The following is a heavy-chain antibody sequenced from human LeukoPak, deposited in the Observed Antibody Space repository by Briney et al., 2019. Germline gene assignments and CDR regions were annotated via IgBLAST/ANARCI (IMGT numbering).Heavy chain of an antibody. D-gene: IGHD5-24*01. Sequence: GGSLRLSCAASGFTFSDYYMSWIRQAPGKGLEWVSYISSSSSYANYADSVKGRFTISRDNAKNSLYLQMNSLRAEDTAVYYCAREDKATIYDWGQGTLVTVSS. J-gene: IGHJ4*02. V-gene: IGHV3-11*05. CDR1: GFTFSDYY. CDR3: AREDKATIYD. CDR2: ISSSSSYA.